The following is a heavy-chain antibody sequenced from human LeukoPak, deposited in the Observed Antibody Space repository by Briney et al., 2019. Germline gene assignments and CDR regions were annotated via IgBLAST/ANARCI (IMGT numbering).Heavy chain of an antibody. V-gene: IGHV4-34*01. CDR3: ARIHGGGWYYFDY. CDR2: INHSGST. J-gene: IGHJ4*02. D-gene: IGHD6-19*01. CDR1: GCSFSGYY. Sequence: PSETLTLTCAVYGCSFSGYYLNWIRQPPGKGLEWIGEINHSGSTNYNPTLKSRFTISVDTYKNQFSLKLSSVTAADTAVYYCARIHGGGWYYFDYWGQGTLVTVSS.